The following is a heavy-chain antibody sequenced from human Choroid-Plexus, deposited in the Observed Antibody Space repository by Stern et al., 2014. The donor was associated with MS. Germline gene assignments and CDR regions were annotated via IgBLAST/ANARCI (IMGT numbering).Heavy chain of an antibody. CDR1: GGTFSSSD. CDR2: IIPIIGTA. Sequence: AQLVEYGAEVQKPGSSVKVSCRASGGTFSSSDISWVRQAPGQGLEWMAGIIPIIGTANYAQKYQGRVTITADESTSTAYMELSSLRSEDTAIYYCALGGFGHYFEYWGQGTLVTVSS. V-gene: IGHV1-69*01. D-gene: IGHD3-10*01. CDR3: ALGGFGHYFEY. J-gene: IGHJ4*02.